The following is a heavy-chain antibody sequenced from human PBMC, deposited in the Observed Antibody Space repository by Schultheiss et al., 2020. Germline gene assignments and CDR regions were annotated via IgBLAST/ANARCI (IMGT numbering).Heavy chain of an antibody. J-gene: IGHJ4*02. CDR3: AKGSCCDY. D-gene: IGHD2-15*01. CDR2: IGTGGDT. V-gene: IGHV3-47*02. CDR1: GFAFSSYV. Sequence: GGSLRLSCAASGFAFSSYVLHWVRRAPGKGPEWVSAIGTGGDTYYADSVKGRFTISRDNSKNTLYLQMNSLRAEDTAVYYCAKGSCCDYWGQGTLVTVSS.